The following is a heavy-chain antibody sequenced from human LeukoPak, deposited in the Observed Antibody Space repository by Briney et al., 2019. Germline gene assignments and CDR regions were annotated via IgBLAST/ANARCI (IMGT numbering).Heavy chain of an antibody. Sequence: GGSLRLSCVASGFIFRNSYMSWVRQTPGKGLEWIGRIKSKTDGGTTDYAAPVKGRFTISRDDSKNTLYLQMNSLKTEDTAVYYCTTRGGSFSIFDYWGQGTLVTVSS. CDR2: IKSKTDGGTT. J-gene: IGHJ4*02. CDR1: GFIFRNSY. D-gene: IGHD1-26*01. CDR3: TTRGGSFSIFDY. V-gene: IGHV3-15*01.